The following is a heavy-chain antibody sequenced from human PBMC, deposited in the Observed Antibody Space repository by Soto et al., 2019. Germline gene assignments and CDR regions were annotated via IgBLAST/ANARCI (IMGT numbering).Heavy chain of an antibody. J-gene: IGHJ4*02. CDR3: AKGGCSSTSCHDY. CDR2: ISYDGSNK. V-gene: IGHV3-30*18. CDR1: GFTFSSYG. Sequence: QPGGSLRLSCAASGFTFSSYGMHWVRQAPGKWLEWVAVISYDGSNKYYADSVKGRFTISRDNSKNTLYLQMNSLRAEDTAVYYCAKGGCSSTSCHDYWGQGXLVTVYS. D-gene: IGHD2-2*01.